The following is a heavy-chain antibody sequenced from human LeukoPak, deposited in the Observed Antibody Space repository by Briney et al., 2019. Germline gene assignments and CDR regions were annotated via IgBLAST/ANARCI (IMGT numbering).Heavy chain of an antibody. CDR3: AKSPILWFGGEGFGYFDC. J-gene: IGHJ4*02. CDR1: GFTFSSYA. Sequence: PGGSLRLSCAASGFTFSSYAMSWVRQAPGKGLEWVSAISGSGGSTYYADSVKGRFTISRDNSKNTLYLQMNRLRAEDTAIYYCAKSPILWFGGEGFGYFDCWGQGTLVTVSS. V-gene: IGHV3-23*01. D-gene: IGHD3-10*01. CDR2: ISGSGGST.